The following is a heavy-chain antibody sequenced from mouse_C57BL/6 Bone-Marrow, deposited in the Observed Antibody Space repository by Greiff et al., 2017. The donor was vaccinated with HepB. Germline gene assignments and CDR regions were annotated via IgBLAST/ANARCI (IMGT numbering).Heavy chain of an antibody. V-gene: IGHV5-17*01. CDR2: ISSGSSTI. CDR3: ARDPYYYGSSPQYFDV. J-gene: IGHJ1*03. CDR1: GFTFSDYG. D-gene: IGHD1-1*01. Sequence: EVQRVESGGGLVKPGGSLKLSCAASGFTFSDYGMHWVRQAPEKGLEWVAYISSGSSTIYYADTVKGRFTISRDNAKNTLFLQMTSLRSEDTAMYYCARDPYYYGSSPQYFDVWGTGTTVTVSS.